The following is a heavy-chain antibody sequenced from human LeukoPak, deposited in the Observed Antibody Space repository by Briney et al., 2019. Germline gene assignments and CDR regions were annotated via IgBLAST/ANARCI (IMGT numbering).Heavy chain of an antibody. V-gene: IGHV1-2*02. D-gene: IGHD6-13*01. J-gene: IGHJ6*03. CDR2: INPNSGGT. Sequence: GASVKVSCKASGYTFTGYYMHWVRQAPGQGLEWMGWINPNSGGTNYAQKFQGRVTMTRDTSISTAYMELSRLRSDDTAVYYCARETLPGIAAAGYYYYMDVWGKGTTVTVSS. CDR1: GYTFTGYY. CDR3: ARETLPGIAAAGYYYYMDV.